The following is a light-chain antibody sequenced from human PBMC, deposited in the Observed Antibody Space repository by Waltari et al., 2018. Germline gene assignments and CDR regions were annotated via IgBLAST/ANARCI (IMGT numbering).Light chain of an antibody. CDR3: CSYAGSYTLV. J-gene: IGLJ2*01. CDR1: NSDVGGYNY. Sequence: HSVLTQPRSGSGSPGQSVTIPCTGTNSDVGGYNYCSWTQQHPTKAPKLMLYAVSKRPSGVPDRFSGSKSGNTASLTISGLQAEDEADYYCCSYAGSYTLVFGGGTKLTVL. V-gene: IGLV2-11*01. CDR2: AVS.